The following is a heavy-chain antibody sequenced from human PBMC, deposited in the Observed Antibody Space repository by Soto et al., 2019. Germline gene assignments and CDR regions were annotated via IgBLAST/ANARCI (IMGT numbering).Heavy chain of an antibody. CDR3: AREGSLFDY. Sequence: SLRLYCSASGFAFSTYWMSWVRQAPGKGLEWVANIKQDGSEKYYVDSVKGRFTISRDNTKNSLYLRMNSLRAEDTAVYYCAREGSLFDYWGQGTQVTVSS. J-gene: IGHJ4*02. V-gene: IGHV3-7*05. CDR1: GFAFSTYW. CDR2: IKQDGSEK.